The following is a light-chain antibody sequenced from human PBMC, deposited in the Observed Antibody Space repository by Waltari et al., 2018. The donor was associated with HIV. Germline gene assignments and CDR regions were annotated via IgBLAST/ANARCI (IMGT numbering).Light chain of an antibody. Sequence: QSALTQPRSVSGSPGQSVTISCTGSSSDVGGYNYVSWYQQHPTKAPKLLIYDVSERPSVVPDRCSGSKSGNSASLTISVLQAEDEADYYCYSYAGSLLFGGGTKLSVL. CDR2: DVS. V-gene: IGLV2-11*01. CDR1: SSDVGGYNY. CDR3: YSYAGSLL. J-gene: IGLJ2*01.